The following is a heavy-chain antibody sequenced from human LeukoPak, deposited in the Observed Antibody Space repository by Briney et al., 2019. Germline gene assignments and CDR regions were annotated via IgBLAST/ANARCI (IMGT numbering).Heavy chain of an antibody. CDR1: GYTFTSYG. CDR2: IIPILGIA. CDR3: ARGRLSQAYCGGDCYSGEYWYFDL. D-gene: IGHD2-21*01. J-gene: IGHJ2*01. V-gene: IGHV1-69*04. Sequence: SVKVSCKASGYTFTSYGISWVRQAPGQGLEWMGRIIPILGIANYAQKFQGRVTITADKSTSTAYMELSSLRSEDTAVYYCARGRLSQAYCGGDCYSGEYWYFDLWGRGTLVTVSS.